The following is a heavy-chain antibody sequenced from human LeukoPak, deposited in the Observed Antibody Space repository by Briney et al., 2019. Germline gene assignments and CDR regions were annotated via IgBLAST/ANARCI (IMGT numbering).Heavy chain of an antibody. Sequence: SETLSLTCTVSGGSISSSSYYWGWIRQPPGKGLEWIGYIYYSGSTYYNPSLKSRVTISVDTSKNQFSQKLSSVTAADTAVYYCARALSYGDYVLYYFDYWGQGTLVTVSS. CDR2: IYYSGST. J-gene: IGHJ4*02. V-gene: IGHV4-30-4*08. CDR3: ARALSYGDYVLYYFDY. D-gene: IGHD4-17*01. CDR1: GGSISSSSYY.